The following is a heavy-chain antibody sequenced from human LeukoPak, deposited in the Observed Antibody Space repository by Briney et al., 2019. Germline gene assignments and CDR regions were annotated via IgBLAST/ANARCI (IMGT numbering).Heavy chain of an antibody. CDR2: VYGGDSNA. CDR3: ARPLTLGGKGSDDS. CDR1: GFSFSNSW. Sequence: GESLKISCKGSGFSFSNSWIGWVRQMPGKGLEWMGIVYGGDSNARYREPFEGHVTLSADKSINTPYLQWSSLETSDTAMYYCARPLTLGGKGSDDSWGQGTLVIVSS. D-gene: IGHD3-16*01. J-gene: IGHJ5*01. V-gene: IGHV5-51*01.